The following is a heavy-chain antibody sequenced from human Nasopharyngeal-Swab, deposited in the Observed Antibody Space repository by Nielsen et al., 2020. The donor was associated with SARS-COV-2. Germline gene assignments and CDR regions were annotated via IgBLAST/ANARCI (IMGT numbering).Heavy chain of an antibody. CDR3: ARGLPGEFIIWDNYFYMDV. CDR2: INTNTGRS. Sequence: ASVKVSCKASGDTFNRKAINWVRQAPGQGLEWMGWINTNTGRSTYGQGFTGRFVFSFDTSLSTTYLLISGLTAGDTAVYYCARGLPGEFIIWDNYFYMDVWGEGTTVTVSS. CDR1: GDTFNRKA. D-gene: IGHD3-10*01. V-gene: IGHV7-4-1*02. J-gene: IGHJ6*03.